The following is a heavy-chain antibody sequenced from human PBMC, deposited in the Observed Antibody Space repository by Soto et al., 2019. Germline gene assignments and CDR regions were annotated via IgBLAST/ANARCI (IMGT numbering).Heavy chain of an antibody. CDR3: ARGKTNYFFDL. J-gene: IGHJ4*02. CDR2: IYRSGST. D-gene: IGHD3-10*01. V-gene: IGHV4-30-2*01. CDR1: GGSISRGDFS. Sequence: KPSETLSLTCVVSGGSISRGDFSWTWIRQPPGKGLEWVGYIYRSGSTYYNPFLKSPVSISLDKSKNQFSLNLTSVTAADTAVYYCARGKTNYFFDLWGQGHLVTVSS.